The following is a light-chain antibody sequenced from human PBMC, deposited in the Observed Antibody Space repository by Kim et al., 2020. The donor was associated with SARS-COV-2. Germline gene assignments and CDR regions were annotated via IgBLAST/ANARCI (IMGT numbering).Light chain of an antibody. CDR3: QQSYSVEYT. J-gene: IGKJ2*01. CDR1: QNINAY. Sequence: ASTGDSVTITGRESQNINAYLNWYQQKPGKAPRLLISSVSALATGVPSRFSGGGLGTDFTLTINGLQLEDFATYYCQQSYSVEYTFGQGTELVIK. CDR2: SVS. V-gene: IGKV1-39*01.